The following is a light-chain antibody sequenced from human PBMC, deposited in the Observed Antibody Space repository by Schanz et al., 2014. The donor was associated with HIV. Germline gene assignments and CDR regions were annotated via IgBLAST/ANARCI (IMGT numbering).Light chain of an antibody. Sequence: QSVLTQPPSASGTPGQRVTISCSASSSNIGSNYVYWYQQFPGTAPKLLIYRNNLRPSGVPARFSGSKSGTSASLAITGLQAEDEADYYCQSYDSSLDGSIFGEGTKLTVL. CDR1: SSNIGSNY. V-gene: IGLV1-47*01. CDR3: QSYDSSLDGSI. CDR2: RNN. J-gene: IGLJ2*01.